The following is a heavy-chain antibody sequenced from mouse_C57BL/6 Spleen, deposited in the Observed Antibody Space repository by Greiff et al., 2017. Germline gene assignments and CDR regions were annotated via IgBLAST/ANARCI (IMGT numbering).Heavy chain of an antibody. D-gene: IGHD1-1*01. J-gene: IGHJ2*01. Sequence: SGPELVKPGASVKIPCKASGYTFTDYNMDWVKQSHGKSLEWIGDINPNNGGTIYNQKFKGKATLTVDKSSSTAYMELRSLTSEDTAVYYCARGNYGSSCLDYWGQGTTLTVSS. CDR3: ARGNYGSSCLDY. CDR1: GYTFTDYN. V-gene: IGHV1-18*01. CDR2: INPNNGGT.